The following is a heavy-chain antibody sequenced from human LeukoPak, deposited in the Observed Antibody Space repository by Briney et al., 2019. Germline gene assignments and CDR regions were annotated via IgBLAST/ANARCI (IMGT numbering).Heavy chain of an antibody. Sequence: SVKVSCKASGGTFSSYAISWVRQAPGQGLEWMGGIIPIFGKANYAQKFQGRVTITADKSTSTAYMELSSLRSEDTAVYYCARDEGGGAFDIWGQGTMVTVSS. CDR2: IIPIFGKA. D-gene: IGHD3-16*01. J-gene: IGHJ3*02. V-gene: IGHV1-69*06. CDR3: ARDEGGGAFDI. CDR1: GGTFSSYA.